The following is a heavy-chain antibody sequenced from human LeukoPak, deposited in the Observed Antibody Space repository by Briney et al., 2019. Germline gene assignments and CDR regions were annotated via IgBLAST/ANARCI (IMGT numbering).Heavy chain of an antibody. CDR2: ISSSSSYI. J-gene: IGHJ4*02. CDR3: ADPLGELPGGY. V-gene: IGHV3-21*04. Sequence: GGSLRLSCAASGFTFSSYSMNWVRQAPGKGLEWVSSISSSSSYIYYADSVKGRFTISRDNSKNTLYLQMNSLRAEDTAVYYCADPLGELPGGYWGQGTLVTVSS. CDR1: GFTFSSYS. D-gene: IGHD3-16*01.